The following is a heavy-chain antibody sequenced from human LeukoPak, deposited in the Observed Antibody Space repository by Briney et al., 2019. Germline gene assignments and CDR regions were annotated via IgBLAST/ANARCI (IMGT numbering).Heavy chain of an antibody. CDR2: ISYDGSNK. V-gene: IGHV3-30-3*01. D-gene: IGHD5-12*01. CDR1: GFTFSSYA. Sequence: GGSLRLSCAPSGFTFSSYAMHWVRQAPDKGLEWVAVISYDGSNKYYAVSVKGRFTISRDNSKNTLYLQMNSLRPEDTAVYYCARVGVATITAFDIWGQGTMVTVSS. J-gene: IGHJ3*02. CDR3: ARVGVATITAFDI.